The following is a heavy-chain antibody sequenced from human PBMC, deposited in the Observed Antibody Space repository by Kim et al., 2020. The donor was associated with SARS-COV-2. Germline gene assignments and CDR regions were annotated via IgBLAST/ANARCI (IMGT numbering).Heavy chain of an antibody. V-gene: IGHV3-21*01. CDR2: ISSSSSYI. D-gene: IGHD3-22*01. J-gene: IGHJ5*02. CDR1: GFTFSSYS. Sequence: GGSLRLSCAASGFTFSSYSMNWVRQAPGKGLEWVSSISSSSSYIYYADSVKGRFTISRDNAKNSLYLQMNSLRAEDTAVYYCARDLADETYYYDSSWFDPWGQGTLVTVSS. CDR3: ARDLADETYYYDSSWFDP.